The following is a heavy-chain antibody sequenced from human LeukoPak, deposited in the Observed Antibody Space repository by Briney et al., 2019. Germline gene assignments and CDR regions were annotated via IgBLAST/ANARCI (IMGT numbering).Heavy chain of an antibody. CDR3: ARHKSSGTYPLDY. CDR1: GGSISTYF. Sequence: SQTLSLTCTVSGGSISTYFWSWIRQPPGKGLEWIGHIYFSGSTNYNPSLKSRVTISVDTSKNQFSLKLSSVTAADTAVYYCARHKSSGTYPLDYWGQGSLVTVSS. D-gene: IGHD1-26*01. CDR2: IYFSGST. V-gene: IGHV4-59*08. J-gene: IGHJ4*02.